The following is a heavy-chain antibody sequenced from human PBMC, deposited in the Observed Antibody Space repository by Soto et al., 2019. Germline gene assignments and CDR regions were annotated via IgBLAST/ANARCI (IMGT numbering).Heavy chain of an antibody. CDR2: ISAYNGNT. V-gene: IGHV1-18*01. CDR1: GYTFTSYG. J-gene: IGHJ4*02. CDR3: ARDRWNTMIRGAAVNFDY. D-gene: IGHD3-10*01. Sequence: QVQLVQSGAEVKKPGASVKVSCKASGYTFTSYGISWVRQAPGQGLEWRGWISAYNGNTYDAQRLLGRVTMTTDTSPSTAYMELRSLRSDDTAVYYCARDRWNTMIRGAAVNFDYWGQGTLVTVSS.